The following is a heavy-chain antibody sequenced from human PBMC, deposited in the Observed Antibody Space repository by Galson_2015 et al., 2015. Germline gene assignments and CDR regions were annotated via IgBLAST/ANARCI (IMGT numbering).Heavy chain of an antibody. CDR1: GYSFTSYW. J-gene: IGHJ6*02. D-gene: IGHD3-3*01. V-gene: IGHV5-51*01. CDR3: ARETSHYDFWSGGGDYYYYGMDV. Sequence: SGAEVKKPGESLKISCKGSGYSFTSYWIGWVRQMPGKGLEWMGIIYPGDSGTRYSPSFQGQVTISADKSISTAYLQWSSLKASDTAMYYCARETSHYDFWSGGGDYYYYGMDVWGQGTTVTVSS. CDR2: IYPGDSGT.